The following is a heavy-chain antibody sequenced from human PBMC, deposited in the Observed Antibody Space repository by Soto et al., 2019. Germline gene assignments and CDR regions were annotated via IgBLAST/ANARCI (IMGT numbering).Heavy chain of an antibody. CDR1: GGTFSSYA. D-gene: IGHD3-3*01. CDR2: IIPIFGTA. CDR3: ARSSESGYPLDAFDI. Sequence: SVKVSCKASGGTFSSYAISWVRQAPGQGLEWMGGIIPIFGTANYAQKFQGRVTITADKSTSTAYMELSSLRSEDTAVYYCARSSESGYPLDAFDIWGQGTMVTVSS. J-gene: IGHJ3*02. V-gene: IGHV1-69*06.